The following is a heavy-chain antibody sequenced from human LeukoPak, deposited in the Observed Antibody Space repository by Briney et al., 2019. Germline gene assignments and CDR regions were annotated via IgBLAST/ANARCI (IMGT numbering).Heavy chain of an antibody. CDR2: IIPLFGTT. J-gene: IGHJ6*03. D-gene: IGHD3-10*01. V-gene: IGHV1-69*05. CDR1: GGTFSTYA. Sequence: GASVKVSCKASGGTFSTYAITWERQAPGQGLEWMGGIIPLFGTTNYAQKFQGRGTITTDESTSTAYMELSSLRSEDTAVYYCARAALTMVRGVIIGRMDVWGKGTTVTVSS. CDR3: ARAALTMVRGVIIGRMDV.